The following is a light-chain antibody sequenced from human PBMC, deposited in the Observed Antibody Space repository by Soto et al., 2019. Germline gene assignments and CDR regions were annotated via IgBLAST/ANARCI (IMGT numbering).Light chain of an antibody. CDR2: EDT. CDR1: LLGSRF. J-gene: IGLJ3*02. CDR3: QAWDSGTVV. Sequence: SYELTQPPSVSVSPGQTANITCSGNLLGSRFVFWYRQKAGQSPEVVIYEDTKRPSGIPERFSGSNSGNTATLTISGARALDEADFYCQAWDSGTVVFGGGTKVTVL. V-gene: IGLV3-1*01.